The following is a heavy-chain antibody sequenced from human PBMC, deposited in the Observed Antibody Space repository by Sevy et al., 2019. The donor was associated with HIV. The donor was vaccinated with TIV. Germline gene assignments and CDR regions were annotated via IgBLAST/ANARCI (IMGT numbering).Heavy chain of an antibody. D-gene: IGHD6-13*01. V-gene: IGHV4-59*01. CDR3: ARVSAAAAKYYFDY. J-gene: IGHJ4*02. CDR2: IYYSGST. Sequence: SETLSLTCTVSGGSISSYYWSWIRQPPGKGLEWIGYIYYSGSTNYNPSLKSRVTISVDTSKNQFSLKLSSVTAVDTAVYYCARVSAAAAKYYFDYWGQGTLVTVSS. CDR1: GGSISSYY.